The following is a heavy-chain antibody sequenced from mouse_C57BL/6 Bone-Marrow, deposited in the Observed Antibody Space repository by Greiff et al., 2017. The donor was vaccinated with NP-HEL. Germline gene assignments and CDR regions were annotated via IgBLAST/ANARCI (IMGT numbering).Heavy chain of an antibody. CDR2: INPGSGGT. J-gene: IGHJ4*01. CDR3: ARRGGTLYYYAMYY. CDR1: GYAFTNYL. Sequence: QVQLKESGAELVRPGTSVKVSCKASGYAFTNYLIEWVKQRPGQGLEWIGVINPGSGGTNYNEKFKGKATLTADKSSSTAYMQLSSLTSEDSAVYFCARRGGTLYYYAMYYWGQGTSVTVSS. V-gene: IGHV1-54*01. D-gene: IGHD2-14*01.